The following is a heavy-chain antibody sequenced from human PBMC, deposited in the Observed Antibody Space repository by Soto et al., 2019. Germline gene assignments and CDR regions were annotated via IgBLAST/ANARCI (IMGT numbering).Heavy chain of an antibody. CDR3: ARSEATALDY. V-gene: IGHV4-4*02. J-gene: IGHJ4*02. CDR2: AHHSGRT. Sequence: PSETLSLTCTVSGDSMSSSNWWNWVRQPPGKGLEWIGEAHHSGRTNYNPSLKSRVTISVDRSQNHFSLQLTSVTAADTAVYYCARSEATALDYWGQGTLVTVSS. CDR1: GDSMSSSNW.